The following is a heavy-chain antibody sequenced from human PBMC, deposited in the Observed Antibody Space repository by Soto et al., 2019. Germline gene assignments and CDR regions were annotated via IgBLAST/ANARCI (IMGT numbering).Heavy chain of an antibody. V-gene: IGHV3-30-3*01. D-gene: IGHD3-9*01. Sequence: PGGSLRLSCAASEFSFSSYAMHWIRQSPGKGLEWVAVISTNGNSLHYADSVKDRLTISRDNSKNTLYLQMNNLRPEDTAVYYCARTFDTITYYFDYWGQGTLVTVSS. J-gene: IGHJ4*02. CDR1: EFSFSSYA. CDR2: ISTNGNSL. CDR3: ARTFDTITYYFDY.